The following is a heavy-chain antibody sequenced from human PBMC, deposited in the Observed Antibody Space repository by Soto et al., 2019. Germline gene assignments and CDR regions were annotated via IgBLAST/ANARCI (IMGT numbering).Heavy chain of an antibody. CDR2: INHSGST. Sequence: SETLSLTCAVYGGSFSGYYWSWIRQPPGKGLEWIGEINHSGSTNYNPSLKSRVTISVDTSKNQFSLKLSSVTAAETAVYYCARRWPRITMARGDVWGQGTTVTVSS. J-gene: IGHJ6*02. CDR3: ARRWPRITMARGDV. V-gene: IGHV4-34*01. D-gene: IGHD3-10*01. CDR1: GGSFSGYY.